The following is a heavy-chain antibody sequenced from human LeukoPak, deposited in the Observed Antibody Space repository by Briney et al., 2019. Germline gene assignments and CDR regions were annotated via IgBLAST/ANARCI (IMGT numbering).Heavy chain of an antibody. CDR3: ARDLLSFDY. CDR1: NDSISSYY. J-gene: IGHJ4*02. V-gene: IGHV4-59*12. CDR2: VYYSGST. Sequence: PSETLSLTCTVSNDSISSYYWSWIRQPPGKGLEWIGHVYYSGSTNYNPSLKNRVTISVDTSKNQFSLKLTSVTAADTAVYYCARDLLSFDYWGQGTLVTVSS. D-gene: IGHD3-10*01.